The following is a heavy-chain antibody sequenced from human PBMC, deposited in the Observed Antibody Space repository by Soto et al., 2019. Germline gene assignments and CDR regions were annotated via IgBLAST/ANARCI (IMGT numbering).Heavy chain of an antibody. J-gene: IGHJ6*02. D-gene: IGHD3-10*01. V-gene: IGHV3-7*01. Sequence: GGSLRLSCVVSQFPFSRYWISWVRQAPGKGLEWVANINEDGTETYYAESVRGRLTFSRDNAQNSLFLQMNSLRAEDTAVYYCARCITMVRGEVARGPKYYYYGLDVWGQGTTVTVSS. CDR2: INEDGTET. CDR3: ARCITMVRGEVARGPKYYYYGLDV. CDR1: QFPFSRYW.